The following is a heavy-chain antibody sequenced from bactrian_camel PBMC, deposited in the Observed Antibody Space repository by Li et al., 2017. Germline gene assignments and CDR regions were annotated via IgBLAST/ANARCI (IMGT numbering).Heavy chain of an antibody. Sequence: QLVESGGGSVQAGGSLTLSCVGSGYRGSAYCLGWFRRASGTEREGVAGIESDGSTAYADSVKGRFTVSQDSAKNILYLQMNSLKPEDTAMYYCAAVLLRRSIGLTRALRGRAFTYWGQGTQVTVSS. V-gene: IGHV3S1*01. CDR1: GYRGSAYC. J-gene: IGHJ4*01. CDR3: AAVLLRRSIGLTRALRGRAFTY. D-gene: IGHD3*01. CDR2: IESDGST.